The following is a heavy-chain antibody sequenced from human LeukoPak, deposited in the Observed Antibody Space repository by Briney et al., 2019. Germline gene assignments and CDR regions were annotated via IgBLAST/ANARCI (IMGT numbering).Heavy chain of an antibody. V-gene: IGHV3-33*01. J-gene: IGHJ4*02. CDR2: IWYDGSNK. CDR3: ARDAPYSSGWEYSYFDY. Sequence: GGSLRLSCAPSGFTFSSYGMHRVRQAPGKGLEWVAVIWYDGSNKYYADSVKGRFTISRDNSKNTLYLQMNSLRAEDTAVYYCARDAPYSSGWEYSYFDYWGQGTLVTVSS. D-gene: IGHD6-19*01. CDR1: GFTFSSYG.